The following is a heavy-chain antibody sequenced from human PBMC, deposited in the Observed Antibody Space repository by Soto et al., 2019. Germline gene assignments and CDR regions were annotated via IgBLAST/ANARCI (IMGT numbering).Heavy chain of an antibody. V-gene: IGHV4-39*01. CDR1: GASLTIGPYY. Sequence: QLQLQESGPGLVKPSETLSLTCTVSGASLTIGPYYWAWIRQPPGKGLERSGTVYHRGATYYNPSLESRVAISVGTSKAQFSLRLRPVTAAATALYHFAINDMWAEGKRGAFDVRGQGTMVTVSS. CDR3: AINDMWAEGKRGAFDV. D-gene: IGHD3-22*01. J-gene: IGHJ3*01. CDR2: VYHRGAT.